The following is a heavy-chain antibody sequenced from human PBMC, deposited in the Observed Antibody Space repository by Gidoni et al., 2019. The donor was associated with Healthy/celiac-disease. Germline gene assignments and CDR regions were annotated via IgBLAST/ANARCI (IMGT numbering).Heavy chain of an antibody. D-gene: IGHD3-10*01. CDR2: INPNSGGT. V-gene: IGHV1-2*02. Sequence: QVQLVQSGAEVKKPGASVKVSCKASGYTGTGYYMHWVRQAPGQGLEWMGWINPNSGGTNYAQKFQGRVTMTRDTSISTAYMELSRLRSDDTAVYYCARGSDTMLIPCAFDIWGQGTMVTVSS. CDR1: GYTGTGYY. J-gene: IGHJ3*02. CDR3: ARGSDTMLIPCAFDI.